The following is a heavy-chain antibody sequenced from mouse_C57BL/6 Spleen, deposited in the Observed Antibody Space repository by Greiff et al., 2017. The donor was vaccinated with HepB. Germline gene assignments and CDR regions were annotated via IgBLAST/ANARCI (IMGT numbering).Heavy chain of an antibody. CDR2: IYWDDDK. D-gene: IGHD1-1*01. V-gene: IGHV8-12*01. CDR1: GFSLSTSGMG. CDR3: ARSYYYGSRDWYFDV. J-gene: IGHJ1*03. Sequence: QVTLKVSGPGILQSSQTLSLTCSFSGFSLSTSGMGVSWIRQPSGKGLEWLAHIYWDDDKRYNPSLKSRLTLSKDTSRNQVFLKITSVDTADTATYYCARSYYYGSRDWYFDVWGTGTTVTVSS.